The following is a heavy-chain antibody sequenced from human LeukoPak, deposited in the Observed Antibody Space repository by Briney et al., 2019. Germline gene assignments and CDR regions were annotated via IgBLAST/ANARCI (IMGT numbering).Heavy chain of an antibody. Sequence: GGSLRLSCVASGFAFGGYGMHWVRQAPGKGLEWVAVIWYDGSNENYPDSVKGRFTISRDNSKNTLYLQMNSLRPEDTAIYYCARDKGSGSYLGAFDIRGQGTMVTVSS. CDR2: IWYDGSNE. D-gene: IGHD3-10*01. J-gene: IGHJ3*02. CDR1: GFAFGGYG. V-gene: IGHV3-33*01. CDR3: ARDKGSGSYLGAFDI.